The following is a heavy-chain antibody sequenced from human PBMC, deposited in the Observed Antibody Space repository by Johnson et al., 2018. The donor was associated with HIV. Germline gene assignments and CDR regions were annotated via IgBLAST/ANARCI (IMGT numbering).Heavy chain of an antibody. CDR3: AIDLLGYCTGGSCYSVVEAFDI. CDR2: INNDGSST. Sequence: VQVVESGGGLVQPGGSLRLSCAASGFTFSTYWMHWVRQVPGKGLMWVSRINNDGSSTNYAASVKGRFTISRDNAKNKLYLQMHSLRAEDTAMYYCAIDLLGYCTGGSCYSVVEAFDIWGQGTMVTVS. D-gene: IGHD2-15*01. V-gene: IGHV3-74*01. J-gene: IGHJ3*02. CDR1: GFTFSTYW.